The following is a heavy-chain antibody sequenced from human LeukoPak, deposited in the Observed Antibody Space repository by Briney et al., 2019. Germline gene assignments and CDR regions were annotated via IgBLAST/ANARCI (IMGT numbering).Heavy chain of an antibody. D-gene: IGHD1-26*01. CDR3: ARGLGGSSYYYYYYGMDV. CDR1: GYRFTSYW. V-gene: IGHV5-51*01. CDR2: IYPGDSDT. J-gene: IGHJ6*02. Sequence: GASLQISCQGSGYRFTSYWIGWVRPMPGKGLERLGIIYPGDSDTRYSPSFQGQVTISADKSISTAYLQWSSLKASDTAMYYCARGLGGSSYYYYYYGMDVWGQGTTVTVSS.